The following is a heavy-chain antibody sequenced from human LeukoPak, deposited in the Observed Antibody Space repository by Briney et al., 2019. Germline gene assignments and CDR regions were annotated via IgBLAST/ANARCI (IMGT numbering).Heavy chain of an antibody. CDR1: GYTLTELS. CDR3: ATFLRAPYSSGENDAFDI. V-gene: IGHV1-24*01. D-gene: IGHD6-19*01. J-gene: IGHJ3*02. Sequence: ASVKVSCKVSGYTLTELSMHWVRQAPGKGLEWVGGFDPEDGETIYAQKFQGRVTMTEDTSTDTAYMELNSLRSEDTAVYYCATFLRAPYSSGENDAFDIWGQGTMVTVSS. CDR2: FDPEDGET.